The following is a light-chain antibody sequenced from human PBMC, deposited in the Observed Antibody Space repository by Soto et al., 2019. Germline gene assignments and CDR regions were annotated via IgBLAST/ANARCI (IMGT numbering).Light chain of an antibody. Sequence: DIVLTQSPGTLSLSPGDRATLSCRASQNINSNYLAWYQQKPGQSPRLPIYGASSRATGIPDRFSGSGSGTDFTLTISRLEPEDFAVYSCQQYGSSPLTFGGGTKVDIK. V-gene: IGKV3-20*01. CDR2: GAS. CDR3: QQYGSSPLT. CDR1: QNINSNY. J-gene: IGKJ4*01.